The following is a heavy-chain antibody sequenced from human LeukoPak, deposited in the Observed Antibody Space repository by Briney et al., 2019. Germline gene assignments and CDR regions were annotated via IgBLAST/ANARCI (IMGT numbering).Heavy chain of an antibody. CDR1: GDSISNYY. D-gene: IGHD2-21*01. CDR2: IYPRGST. V-gene: IGHV4-4*09. J-gene: IGHJ2*01. Sequence: SETLSLTCTVSGDSISNYYWSWVRQLPGKGLEWIGYIYPRGSTNYSPSLKSRVTISLDTSKTQFSLNPNSVTAADTAVYHCTTHPTPAIPWYFDLWGRGTLVTVSS. CDR3: TTHPTPAIPWYFDL.